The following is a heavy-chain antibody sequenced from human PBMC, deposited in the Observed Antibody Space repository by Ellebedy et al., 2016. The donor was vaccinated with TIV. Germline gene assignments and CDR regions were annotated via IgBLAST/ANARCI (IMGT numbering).Heavy chain of an antibody. J-gene: IGHJ3*02. CDR3: ARTTDRWSGYYSGNAFDI. D-gene: IGHD3-3*01. Sequence: SVKVSXKASGGTFSSYAISWVRQAPGQGLEWMGGIIPIFGTANYAQKFQGRVTITADESTSTAYMELSSLRSEDTAVYYCARTTDRWSGYYSGNAFDIWGQGTMVTVSS. V-gene: IGHV1-69*13. CDR2: IIPIFGTA. CDR1: GGTFSSYA.